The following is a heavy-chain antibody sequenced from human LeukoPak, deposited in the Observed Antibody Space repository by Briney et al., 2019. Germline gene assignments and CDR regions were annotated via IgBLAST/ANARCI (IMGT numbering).Heavy chain of an antibody. D-gene: IGHD6-6*01. CDR2: INPNSGVT. J-gene: IGHJ6*03. Sequence: ASVKVSCKASGYTFTGYYMHWVRQAPGQGLEWMGWINPNSGVTKYAQKFQGRVTMTSDTSISTAYVELSRLRSDDTAVYYCARVLAYSSSSVGAYYYYMDVWGKGTTVTVSS. CDR3: ARVLAYSSSSVGAYYYYMDV. V-gene: IGHV1-2*02. CDR1: GYTFTGYY.